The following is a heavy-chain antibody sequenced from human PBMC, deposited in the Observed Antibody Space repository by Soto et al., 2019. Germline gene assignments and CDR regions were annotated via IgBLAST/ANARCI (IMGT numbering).Heavy chain of an antibody. CDR3: AKVPWFGELFGYFDY. V-gene: IGHV3-23*01. Sequence: GGSLRLSCAASGFTFSSYAMSWVRQAPGKGLEWVSAISGSGGSTYYADSVKGRFTISRDNSKNTLYLQMNSLRAEDTAVYYCAKVPWFGELFGYFDYWGQGTLVTVSS. J-gene: IGHJ4*02. D-gene: IGHD3-10*01. CDR1: GFTFSSYA. CDR2: ISGSGGST.